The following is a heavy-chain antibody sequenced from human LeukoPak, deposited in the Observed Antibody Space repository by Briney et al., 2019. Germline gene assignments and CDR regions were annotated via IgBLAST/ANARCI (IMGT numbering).Heavy chain of an antibody. Sequence: GGSLRLSCAASGFNFSSYGMHWVRQAPGKGLEWVAFIRYDGSNKYYADSVKGRFTISRDNSKNTLYLQMNNLRAEDTAVYYCAQDRGISITMVRGVIRSFDYWGQGTLVTVSS. CDR1: GFNFSSYG. CDR3: AQDRGISITMVRGVIRSFDY. CDR2: IRYDGSNK. J-gene: IGHJ4*02. V-gene: IGHV3-30*02. D-gene: IGHD3-10*01.